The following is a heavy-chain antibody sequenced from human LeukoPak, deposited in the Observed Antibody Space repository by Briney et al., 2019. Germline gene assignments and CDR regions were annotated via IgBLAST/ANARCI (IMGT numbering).Heavy chain of an antibody. Sequence: PGGSLRLSCAASGFTFSTYNMKWVRQAPGRGLEWVSSISPSSSTIYYADSVKGRFTISRDNARNSLYLQMNSLRDEDTAVYYCARVGTLVRGVIGDYFYGMDVWGQGTTVTVSS. CDR3: ARVGTLVRGVIGDYFYGMDV. CDR2: ISPSSSTI. J-gene: IGHJ6*02. D-gene: IGHD3-10*01. V-gene: IGHV3-48*02. CDR1: GFTFSTYN.